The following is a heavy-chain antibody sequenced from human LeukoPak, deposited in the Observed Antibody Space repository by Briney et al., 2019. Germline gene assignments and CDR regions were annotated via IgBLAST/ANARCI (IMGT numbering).Heavy chain of an antibody. Sequence: PSETLSLTCTVSGGSISSSYYYWGWIRQPPGKGLGWIGYIYYSGSTYYNPSLKSRVTISVDTSKNQFSLKLSSVTAADTAVYYCARDKYSSSWYDPFLYYYYGMDVWGQGTTVTVSS. CDR3: ARDKYSSSWYDPFLYYYYGMDV. CDR2: IYYSGST. CDR1: GGSISSSYYY. D-gene: IGHD6-13*01. V-gene: IGHV4-30-4*08. J-gene: IGHJ6*02.